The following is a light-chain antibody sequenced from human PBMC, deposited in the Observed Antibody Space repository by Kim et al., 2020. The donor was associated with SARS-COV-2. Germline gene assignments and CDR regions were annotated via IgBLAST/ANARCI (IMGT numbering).Light chain of an antibody. CDR1: SSDVGGYNY. Sequence: QSALTQPASVSGSPGQSITISCTGTSSDVGGYNYVSWYQQHPGKAPKLIIYDVSSRPSGVSNRFSASKSGNTASLTISGLQAEDASDYYCSSHTSSGTVVFGGGTQLTVL. V-gene: IGLV2-14*03. CDR3: SSHTSSGTVV. J-gene: IGLJ2*01. CDR2: DVS.